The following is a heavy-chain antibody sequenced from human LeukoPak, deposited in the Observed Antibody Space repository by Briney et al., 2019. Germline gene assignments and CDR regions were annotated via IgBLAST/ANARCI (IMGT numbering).Heavy chain of an antibody. Sequence: SETLSLTCTVSVDSLSSYFWSWVRPPPGKGLEWVGRIYASGDTDYDPSIRCRATMSVDTTQNQFPLKLTSGTAAATSLFIFARNHIVTGTYFDSWGPGTLVTVSS. J-gene: IGHJ4*02. CDR3: ARNHIVTGTYFDS. CDR1: VDSLSSYF. V-gene: IGHV4-4*07. CDR2: IYASGDT. D-gene: IGHD2-21*01.